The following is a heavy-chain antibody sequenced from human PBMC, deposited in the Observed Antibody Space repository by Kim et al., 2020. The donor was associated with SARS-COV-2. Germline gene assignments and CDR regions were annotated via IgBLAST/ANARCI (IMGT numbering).Heavy chain of an antibody. D-gene: IGHD4-17*01. Sequence: DKYYSTSLKTRLTISKDTSKDQVVLTMTNMDPVDTATYYCARTIPTTAMDVWGQGTTVTVSS. V-gene: IGHV2-70*01. CDR2: DK. J-gene: IGHJ6*02. CDR3: ARTIPTTAMDV.